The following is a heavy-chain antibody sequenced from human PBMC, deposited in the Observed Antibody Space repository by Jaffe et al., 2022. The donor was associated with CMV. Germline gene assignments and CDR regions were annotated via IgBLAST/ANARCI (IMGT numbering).Heavy chain of an antibody. D-gene: IGHD5-12*01. J-gene: IGHJ4*02. CDR3: ARGGRYSGYDCFDY. Sequence: EVQLVESGGGLVQPGGSLRLSCAASGFTFSSYWMSWVRQAPGKGLEWVANIKQDGSEKYYVDSVKGRFTISRDNAKNSLYLQMNSLRAEDTAVYYCARGGRYSGYDCFDYWGQGTLVTVSS. CDR2: IKQDGSEK. V-gene: IGHV3-7*03. CDR1: GFTFSSYW.